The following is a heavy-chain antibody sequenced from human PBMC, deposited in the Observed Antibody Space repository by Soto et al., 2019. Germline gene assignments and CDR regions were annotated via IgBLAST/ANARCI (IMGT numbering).Heavy chain of an antibody. CDR1: GCTFSSYA. J-gene: IGHJ3*02. Sequence: ASVKVSCKASGCTFSSYAISWVRQAPGQGLEWMGGIIPIFGTANYAQKFQGRVTITADKSTSTAYMELSSLRSEDTAVYYCVRGSGSYDDAFDIWGQGTMVIVS. CDR2: IIPIFGTA. D-gene: IGHD1-26*01. CDR3: VRGSGSYDDAFDI. V-gene: IGHV1-69*06.